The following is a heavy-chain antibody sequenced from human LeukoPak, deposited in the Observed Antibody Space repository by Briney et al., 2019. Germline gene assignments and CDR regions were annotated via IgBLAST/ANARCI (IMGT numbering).Heavy chain of an antibody. Sequence: SETLSLTCTVSGGSISSSSYYWGWIRQPPGKGLEWIGSIYYSGNTYYNPSLKSRVTLSVDTSKNQFSLKLSSVTAADTAVYFLARLFNRHWYRGPFELWGQGTMVTVSS. CDR1: GGSISSSSYY. D-gene: IGHD6-13*01. CDR3: ARLFNRHWYRGPFEL. J-gene: IGHJ3*01. CDR2: IYYSGNT. V-gene: IGHV4-39*01.